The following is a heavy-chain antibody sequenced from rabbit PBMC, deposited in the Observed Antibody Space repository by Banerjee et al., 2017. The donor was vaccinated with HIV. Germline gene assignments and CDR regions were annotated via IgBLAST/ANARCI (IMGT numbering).Heavy chain of an antibody. CDR2: IYAGSSGST. J-gene: IGHJ4*01. Sequence: QSLEESGGGLVKPGASLTLTCKASGMDFSSGQYMCWVRQAPGKGLEWIACIYAGSSGSTYYASWAKGRFTISKTSPTTVTLQMTSLTAADTATYFCARNGGVLDYKLWGPGTLVTVS. CDR3: ARNGGVLDYKL. V-gene: IGHV1S40*01. D-gene: IGHD2-1*01. CDR1: GMDFSSGQY.